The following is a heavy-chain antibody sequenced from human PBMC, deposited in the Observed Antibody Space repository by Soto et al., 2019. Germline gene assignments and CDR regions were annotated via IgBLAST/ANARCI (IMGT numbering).Heavy chain of an antibody. Sequence: ESVGGVVQPGRSLRLSCAASGFTFSSYGMHWVRQAPGKGLEWVAVISYDGSNKYYADSVKGRFTISRDNSKNTLYLQMNSLRAEDTAVYYCAKERVRGKDYWGQGTLVTVSS. CDR1: GFTFSSYG. CDR2: ISYDGSNK. V-gene: IGHV3-30*18. CDR3: AKERVRGKDY. J-gene: IGHJ4*02. D-gene: IGHD3-10*01.